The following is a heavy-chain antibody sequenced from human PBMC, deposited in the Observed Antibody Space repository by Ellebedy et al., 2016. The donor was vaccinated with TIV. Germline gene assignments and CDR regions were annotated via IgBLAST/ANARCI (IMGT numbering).Heavy chain of an antibody. CDR3: AREDTAMSSDYYYYYYMDV. CDR1: GGSISSSSYY. J-gene: IGHJ6*03. CDR2: IYYSGST. Sequence: SETLSLXXTVSGGSISSSSYYWGWIRQPPGKGLEWIGSIYYSGSTYYNPSLKSRVTISVDTSKNQFSLKLSSVTAADTAVYYCAREDTAMSSDYYYYYYMDVWGKGTTVTVSS. D-gene: IGHD5-18*01. V-gene: IGHV4-39*01.